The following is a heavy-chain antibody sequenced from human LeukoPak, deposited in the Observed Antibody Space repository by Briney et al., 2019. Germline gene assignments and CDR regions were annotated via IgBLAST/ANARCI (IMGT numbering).Heavy chain of an antibody. V-gene: IGHV4-61*01. CDR1: GGSVSSGNYY. J-gene: IGHJ5*02. CDR3: ARAVMMVRGVIIGGYWFDP. CDR2: IFYTGST. D-gene: IGHD3-10*01. Sequence: SETLSLTCTVSGGSVSSGNYYWTWIRQPPGKGLEWIGYIFYTGSTNYNPSLKSRVTISVDTTKNQFSLKLNSVTAADTAVYYCARAVMMVRGVIIGGYWFDPWGQGTLVTVSS.